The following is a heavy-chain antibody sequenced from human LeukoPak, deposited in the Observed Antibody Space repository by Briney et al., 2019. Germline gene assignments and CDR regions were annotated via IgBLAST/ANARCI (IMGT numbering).Heavy chain of an antibody. Sequence: GGSLRLSCAASGFTFDDYGMSWARQAPGKGLEWVSAISGSGGNTYYADSVKGRFTISRDNSKNTLYLQMNSLRAGDTAVYYCAKDAGYFWFDPWGQGTLVAVSS. V-gene: IGHV3-23*01. J-gene: IGHJ5*02. CDR2: ISGSGGNT. CDR1: GFTFDDYG. D-gene: IGHD3-22*01. CDR3: AKDAGYFWFDP.